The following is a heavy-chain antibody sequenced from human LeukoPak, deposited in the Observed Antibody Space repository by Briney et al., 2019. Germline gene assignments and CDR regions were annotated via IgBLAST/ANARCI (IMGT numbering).Heavy chain of an antibody. Sequence: ASVKVSCKASGYAFTNYGFSWVRQAPGQGPEWMGWISAYSGNSIYAQRLQDRVTMTTDTSTSTAYMELRGLRSDDTAMYYCARTDRSGSYYALDYWGQGTTVIVSS. D-gene: IGHD1-26*01. CDR3: ARTDRSGSYYALDY. CDR2: ISAYSGNS. CDR1: GYAFTNYG. J-gene: IGHJ4*02. V-gene: IGHV1-18*04.